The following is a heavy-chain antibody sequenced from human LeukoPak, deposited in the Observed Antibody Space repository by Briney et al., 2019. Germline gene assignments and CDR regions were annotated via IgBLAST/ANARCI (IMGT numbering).Heavy chain of an antibody. CDR2: IYYSGST. CDR1: GGSISSGGYY. D-gene: IGHD4-17*01. Sequence: PSETLSLTCTVSGGSISSGGYYWSWIRQPPGKGLEWIGYIYYSGSTNYNPSLKSRVTISVDTSKNQFSLKLSSVTAADTAVYYCARGVKPTVTQYYFDYWGQGTLVTVSS. J-gene: IGHJ4*02. CDR3: ARGVKPTVTQYYFDY. V-gene: IGHV4-61*08.